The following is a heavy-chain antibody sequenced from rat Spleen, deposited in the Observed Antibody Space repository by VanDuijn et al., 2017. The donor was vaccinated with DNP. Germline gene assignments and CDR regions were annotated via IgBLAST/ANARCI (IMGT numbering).Heavy chain of an antibody. V-gene: IGHV3-1*01. CDR3: ATASTEGFAY. J-gene: IGHJ3*01. Sequence: EVQLQESGPGLVKPSQSLSLTCSVTGYSITSNSWAWIRKFPGNKMEWMGYISYSGSTGYNPSLKSRISISRDTSKNQFFLQLNSVTTEDTAMYYCATASTEGFAYWGQGTLVTVSS. D-gene: IGHD1-11*01. CDR2: ISYSGST. CDR1: GYSITSNS.